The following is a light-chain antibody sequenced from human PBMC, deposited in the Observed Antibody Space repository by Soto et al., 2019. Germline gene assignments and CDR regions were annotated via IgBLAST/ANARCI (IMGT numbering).Light chain of an antibody. CDR3: HQHFSSPPT. CDR1: RSVLDSSNKRNN. CDR2: WAS. J-gene: IGKJ1*01. Sequence: DIVVTQSPDSLAVPLGERVSINCKSSRSVLDSSNKRNNITWFQQKLRQSPRLLIYWASTREVGVPDRFSGSGSGTDFTLTINSLQAEDVAVYFCHQHFSSPPTFGQGTKVEIK. V-gene: IGKV4-1*01.